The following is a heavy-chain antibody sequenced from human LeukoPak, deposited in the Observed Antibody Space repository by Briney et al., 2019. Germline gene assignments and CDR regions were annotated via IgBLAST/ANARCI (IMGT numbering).Heavy chain of an antibody. D-gene: IGHD5-12*01. V-gene: IGHV7-4-1*02. CDR2: INTNTGNP. CDR1: VYTFTSYA. CDR3: ASVRGYSGYELDY. Sequence: ASVNVSYKASVYTFTSYAMNWVRQAPGQGLEWMGWINTNTGNPTYAQGFAGRFVFSLDTSVSTAYLQISSLKAEDTTVYYCASVRGYSGYELDYWGQGTLVTVSS. J-gene: IGHJ4*02.